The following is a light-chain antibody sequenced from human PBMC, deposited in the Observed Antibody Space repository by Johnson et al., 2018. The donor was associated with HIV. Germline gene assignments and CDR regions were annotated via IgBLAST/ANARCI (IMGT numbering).Light chain of an antibody. V-gene: IGLV1-51*01. CDR3: GTWDGTLSGV. J-gene: IGLJ1*01. Sequence: QSVLTQPPSVSAAPGQKINISCSGSTSNIGSNYVSWYQQLPGTAPKLLIYDTNKRPSGIPYRFSGSKSGTSATLGITGLQAGDEADYYCGTWDGTLSGVFGTGTKVTV. CDR1: TSNIGSNY. CDR2: DTN.